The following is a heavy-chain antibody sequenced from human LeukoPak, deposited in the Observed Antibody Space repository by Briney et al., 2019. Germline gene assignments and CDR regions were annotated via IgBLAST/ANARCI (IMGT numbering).Heavy chain of an antibody. V-gene: IGHV4-34*01. D-gene: IGHD3-10*01. J-gene: IGHJ4*02. Sequence: SETLSLTCAVSGGPFSGYFWSWIRQASGKGLEWIGEIHNSGTTNYNPSLNSRVTISEDTSKNQFYLNLSSVTAADTAVYYCARRYYYNLGSFPFDFWGQGTLVTVSS. CDR1: GGPFSGYF. CDR2: IHNSGTT. CDR3: ARRYYYNLGSFPFDF.